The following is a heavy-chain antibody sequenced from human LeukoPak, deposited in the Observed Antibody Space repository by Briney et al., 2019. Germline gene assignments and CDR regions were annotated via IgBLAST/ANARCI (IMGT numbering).Heavy chain of an antibody. Sequence: XLXXXXSGFTXDTYTXNWVRXAPGKXXEWVAVISHDGSNKYYADSVKGRFTISRDNSKNTLYLQMNSLRAEDTAVYYCAKDRREYCSGGSCYYNFDYWGQGTLVTVSS. V-gene: IGHV3-30*18. CDR2: ISHDGSNK. CDR3: AKDRREYCSGGSCYYNFDY. J-gene: IGHJ4*02. CDR1: GFTXDTYT. D-gene: IGHD2-15*01.